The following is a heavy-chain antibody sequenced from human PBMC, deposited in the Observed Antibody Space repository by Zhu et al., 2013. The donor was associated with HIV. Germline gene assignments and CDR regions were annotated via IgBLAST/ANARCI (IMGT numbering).Heavy chain of an antibody. V-gene: IGHV1-2*02. D-gene: IGHD2-2*01. Sequence: QVQLVQSGAEVKKPGASVKVSCKASGYTFTTYGISWVRQAPGQGLEWMGWINPNTGGTNYAQKFQGRVTMTRDTSIRTAHMELSRLRSDDTALYYCARSPAIVPAAYNGDAFDIWAKGQWXPSLQ. CDR3: ARSPAIVPAAYNGDAFDI. J-gene: IGHJ3*02. CDR2: INPNTGGT. CDR1: GYTFTTYG.